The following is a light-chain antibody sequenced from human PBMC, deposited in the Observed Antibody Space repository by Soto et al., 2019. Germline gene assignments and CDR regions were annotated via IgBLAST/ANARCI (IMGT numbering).Light chain of an antibody. J-gene: IGKJ5*01. CDR1: QRISSAY. CDR3: QQCHATPLT. V-gene: IGKV3-20*01. Sequence: LLTPSPGTLVVSAEEIAILCCRSSQRISSAYIAWYQQKPGQTPRLLIYGPHTRAAGIPDRFSGSGYGTDFTLTITTLQPEDVGMYYCQQCHATPLTFGQGTRLEIK. CDR2: GPH.